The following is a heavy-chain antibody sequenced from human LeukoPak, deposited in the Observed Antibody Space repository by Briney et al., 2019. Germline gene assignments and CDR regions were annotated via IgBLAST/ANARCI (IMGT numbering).Heavy chain of an antibody. CDR3: ASRTVNYYGSGIDY. D-gene: IGHD3-10*01. CDR1: GGSISSYY. CDR2: IYYSGST. J-gene: IGHJ4*02. Sequence: SETLSLTCTVSGGSISSYYWSWIRQPPGKGLEWIGYIYYSGSTNYNPSLKSRVTISVDTSKNQFSLKLSSVTAADTAVYYCASRTVNYYGSGIDYWGQGTLVTVSS. V-gene: IGHV4-59*08.